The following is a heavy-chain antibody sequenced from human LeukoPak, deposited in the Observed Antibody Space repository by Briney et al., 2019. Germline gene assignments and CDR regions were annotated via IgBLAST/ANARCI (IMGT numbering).Heavy chain of an antibody. V-gene: IGHV3-15*07. CDR1: GFTFTNAW. J-gene: IGHJ4*02. CDR2: IKSKADGETI. Sequence: GGSFRLSCAASGFTFTNAWMNWVRQAPGKGLEWVGRIKSKADGETIDYAAPVKGRFTFSRDDSKNMLYLQMNSLKSEDTAVYYCSTLTSRGLSDSWGQGPLVTVSS. D-gene: IGHD1-20*01. CDR3: STLTSRGLSDS.